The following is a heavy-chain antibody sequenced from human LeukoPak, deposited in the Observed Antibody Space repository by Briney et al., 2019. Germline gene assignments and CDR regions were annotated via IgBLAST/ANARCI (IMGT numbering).Heavy chain of an antibody. CDR1: GCSFTSYW. D-gene: IGHD5-18*01. CDR3: ASQKYSYGHDEEYYFDY. CDR2: IYPGDSNT. V-gene: IGHV5-51*01. J-gene: IGHJ4*02. Sequence: GESLKISCKGSGCSFTSYWIGWVRQMPGKGLEWMGIIYPGDSNTRYSPSFQGQVTISADKSISTAYLQWSSLKASDTAMYYCASQKYSYGHDEEYYFDYWGQGTLVTVSS.